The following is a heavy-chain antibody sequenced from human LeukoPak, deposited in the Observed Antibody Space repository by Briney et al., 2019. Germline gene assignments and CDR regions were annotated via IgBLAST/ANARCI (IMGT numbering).Heavy chain of an antibody. J-gene: IGHJ4*02. CDR3: AKANGPVFFVGALEQQLEYYFDY. D-gene: IGHD6-13*01. V-gene: IGHV3-23*01. Sequence: GGSLRLSCAASGFTFSSYAMDWVRQAPGKGLEWVSAISDSGATTYYADSVKGRFTISRDNSKNTLYLQMNSLRAEDTAVYYCAKANGPVFFVGALEQQLEYYFDYWGQGTLVTVSS. CDR1: GFTFSSYA. CDR2: ISDSGATT.